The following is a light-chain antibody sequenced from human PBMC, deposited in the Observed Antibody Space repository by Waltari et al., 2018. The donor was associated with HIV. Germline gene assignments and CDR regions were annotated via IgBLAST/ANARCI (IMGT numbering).Light chain of an antibody. CDR1: RSNIGPNT. CDR3: AAWDDRLDGQGV. J-gene: IGLJ3*02. Sequence: QSVLTQSPSASGTPGQRVTISCSGTRSNIGPNTVNWYQIIPGTAPKLLIYNDNQRPSGVPDRFSGSRSGTSASLAISGLQSEDEADYYCAAWDDRLDGQGVFGGGTTLTVL. V-gene: IGLV1-44*01. CDR2: NDN.